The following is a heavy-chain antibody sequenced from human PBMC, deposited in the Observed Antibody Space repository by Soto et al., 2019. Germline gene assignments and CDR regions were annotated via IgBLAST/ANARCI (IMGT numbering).Heavy chain of an antibody. D-gene: IGHD6-19*01. CDR3: ARGGSSGWQTDPNYYYYYGMDV. CDR2: IIPIFGTA. V-gene: IGHV1-69*13. J-gene: IGHJ6*02. Sequence: GASVKVSCKASGGTFSSYAISWVRPAPGQGLEWMGGIIPIFGTASYAQKFQGRVTITADESTSTAYMELSSLRSEDTAVYYCARGGSSGWQTDPNYYYYYGMDVWGQGTTVTV. CDR1: GGTFSSYA.